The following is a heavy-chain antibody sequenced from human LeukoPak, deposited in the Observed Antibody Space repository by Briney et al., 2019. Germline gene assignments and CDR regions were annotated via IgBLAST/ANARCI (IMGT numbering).Heavy chain of an antibody. J-gene: IGHJ5*02. Sequence: GASVKVSCKASGYTFTSYDINWVRQATGQGLEWMGWVSPNSGNAGYAQNFQGRVTMTRDTSTNTAYMELTSLRSEDTAVYYCARAHNRGGRYYSGGSCYRFYRWFDPWGQGTLVTVSS. CDR3: ARAHNRGGRYYSGGSCYRFYRWFDP. V-gene: IGHV1-8*01. CDR1: GYTFTSYD. CDR2: VSPNSGNA. D-gene: IGHD2-15*01.